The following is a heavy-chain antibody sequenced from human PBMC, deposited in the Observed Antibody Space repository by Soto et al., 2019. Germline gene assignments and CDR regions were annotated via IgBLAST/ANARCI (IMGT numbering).Heavy chain of an antibody. D-gene: IGHD6-19*01. CDR1: GYTFTSYG. Sequence: QAQLVQSGAEVKKPGASVKVSCKASGYTFTSYGIHWVRQAPGQRPEWMGWINAGNGNTKYSQKFQDRLTITRDTSASTAYTELSSLTSEDTAVYYCARAVIGWSFDPWGQGTLVFVSS. J-gene: IGHJ5*02. CDR3: ARAVIGWSFDP. CDR2: INAGNGNT. V-gene: IGHV1-3*01.